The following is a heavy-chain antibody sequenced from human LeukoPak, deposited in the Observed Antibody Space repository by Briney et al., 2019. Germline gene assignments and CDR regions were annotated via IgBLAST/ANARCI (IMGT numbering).Heavy chain of an antibody. Sequence: ASVTVSHMASVYTFTIYGISWVRHAPQQGGGWMGWICAYNGNTNYAQKLQGRVTMTTSTSTSTAYMELRSLRSDDTAVYYCARDLALTIFGVATWFDPWGQGTLVTVSS. J-gene: IGHJ5*02. CDR2: ICAYNGNT. CDR3: ARDLALTIFGVATWFDP. CDR1: VYTFTIYG. D-gene: IGHD3-3*01. V-gene: IGHV1-18*01.